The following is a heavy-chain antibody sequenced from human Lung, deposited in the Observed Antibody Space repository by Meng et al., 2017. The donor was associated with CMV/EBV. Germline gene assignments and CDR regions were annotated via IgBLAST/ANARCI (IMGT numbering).Heavy chain of an antibody. CDR3: AKGKTAIAAAGPLEY. V-gene: IGHV3-30*02. CDR2: IRYDGSNK. CDR1: GFTFSSYG. Sequence: GESLKISCAASGFTFSSYGMHWVRQAPGKGLEWVAFIRYDGSNKYYADSVKGRFTISRDNSKNTLYLQMNSLRAEDTAVYYCAKGKTAIAAAGPLEYWGQGTLVTGSS. D-gene: IGHD6-13*01. J-gene: IGHJ4*02.